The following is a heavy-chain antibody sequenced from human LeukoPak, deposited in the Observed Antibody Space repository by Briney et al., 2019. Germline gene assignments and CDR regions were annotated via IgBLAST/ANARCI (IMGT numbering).Heavy chain of an antibody. J-gene: IGHJ5*02. D-gene: IGHD2-21*02. CDR3: AKMVTATMRNWFDP. CDR2: IKQDGSEK. V-gene: IGHV3-7*01. CDR1: GFTFSSYW. Sequence: GGSLRLSCAASGFTFSSYWMSWVRQAPGKGLEWVANIKQDGSEKNYVDSVKGRFTISRDNAKNSLYLQMNGLRAEDTAVYYCAKMVTATMRNWFDPWGHGTQVTVSS.